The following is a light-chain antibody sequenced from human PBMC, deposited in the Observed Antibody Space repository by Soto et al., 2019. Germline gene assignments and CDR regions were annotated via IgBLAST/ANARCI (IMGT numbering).Light chain of an antibody. V-gene: IGLV2-8*01. CDR2: EVN. Sequence: QSFLTEPPSASSSPGQSVAISCTGTSSNVGGYNYVSWYQQHPGKAPKLLIYEVNKRPSGVPDRFSGSKSGNTASLTVSGLQADDEADYYCSSYGGSNVFGTGTKVTVL. CDR3: SSYGGSNV. CDR1: SSNVGGYNY. J-gene: IGLJ1*01.